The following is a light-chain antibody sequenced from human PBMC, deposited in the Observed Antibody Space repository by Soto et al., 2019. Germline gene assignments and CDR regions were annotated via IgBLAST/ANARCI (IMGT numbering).Light chain of an antibody. CDR3: QQRSIWPPNT. CDR1: QSVSSY. CDR2: DAS. J-gene: IGKJ5*01. V-gene: IGKV3-11*01. Sequence: EIVLTQSPATLSLSPGERATLSCRASQSVSSYLAWYQQKPGQAPRLLIYDASNRATDIPARFSGSGSGTDFTLTISSLEPEDFAVYYCQQRSIWPPNTFGQGTRLDIK.